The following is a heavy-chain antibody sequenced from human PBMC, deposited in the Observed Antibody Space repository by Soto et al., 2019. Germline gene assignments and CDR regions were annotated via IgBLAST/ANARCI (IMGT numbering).Heavy chain of an antibody. CDR2: ICCYSGSI. Sequence: GRYRRLSCVASGFTLDDYALHWVRQAPGKGLDWVSGICCYSGSICYADSVKGRFTISRDNAKNSLYLQMNSLRADDTALYYCAKGGYTFPNALADDFDIWGQGTLVTVSS. CDR3: AKGGYTFPNALADDFDI. V-gene: IGHV3-9*01. CDR1: GFTLDDYA. D-gene: IGHD6-13*01. J-gene: IGHJ3*02.